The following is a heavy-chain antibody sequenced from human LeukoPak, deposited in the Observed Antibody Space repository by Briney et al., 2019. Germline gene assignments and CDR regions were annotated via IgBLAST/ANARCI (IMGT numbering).Heavy chain of an antibody. Sequence: SETLPLTCTVSGGSISSYYWSWIRQPPGKGLEWIGYIYYSGSTNYNPSLKSRVTISVDTSKNQFSLKLSSVTAADTAVYYCARDQEYSSGWYSSDHAGYMDVWGKGTTVTISS. V-gene: IGHV4-59*01. D-gene: IGHD6-19*01. CDR1: GGSISSYY. J-gene: IGHJ6*03. CDR3: ARDQEYSSGWYSSDHAGYMDV. CDR2: IYYSGST.